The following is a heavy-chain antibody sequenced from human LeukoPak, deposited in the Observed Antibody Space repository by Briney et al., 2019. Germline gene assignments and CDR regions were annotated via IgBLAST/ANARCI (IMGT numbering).Heavy chain of an antibody. CDR3: VKDWRDESNCGGDCLQY. D-gene: IGHD2-21*02. CDR1: GFTFSSYA. Sequence: GGSLRLSCAASGFTFSSYAMTWIRQAPGKGLEWVSAISGSGGGTYYADSVRGRFTISRDNSKNTLYLHMNSLRAEDTAVYYCVKDWRDESNCGGDCLQYWGQGTLVTVSS. J-gene: IGHJ1*01. CDR2: ISGSGGGT. V-gene: IGHV3-23*01.